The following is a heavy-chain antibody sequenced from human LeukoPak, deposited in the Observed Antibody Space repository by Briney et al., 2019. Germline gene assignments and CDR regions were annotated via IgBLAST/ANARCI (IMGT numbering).Heavy chain of an antibody. CDR2: IYYSGST. CDR1: GGSISSSSYY. D-gene: IGHD3-9*01. CDR3: ARARPLLRYFDWLLALDY. Sequence: SETLSLTCTVSGGSISSSSYYWGWIRQPPGKGLEWIGSIYYSGSTYYNPSLKSRVTISVDTSKNQFSLKLSSVTAADTAVYYCARARPLLRYFDWLLALDYWGQGTLVTVSS. J-gene: IGHJ4*02. V-gene: IGHV4-39*07.